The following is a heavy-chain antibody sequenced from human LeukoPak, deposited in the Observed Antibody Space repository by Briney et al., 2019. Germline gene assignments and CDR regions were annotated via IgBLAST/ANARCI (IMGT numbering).Heavy chain of an antibody. D-gene: IGHD1-26*01. CDR2: INHSGST. V-gene: IGHV4-34*01. Sequence: SETLSLTCAVYGGSFSGYYWSWIRQPPGKGLEWIGEINHSGSTNYNPSLKSRVTISVDTSKNQFSLKLSSVTAADTAVYYCARGRRGSYSAFDIWGQGTMVTVSS. J-gene: IGHJ3*02. CDR3: ARGRRGSYSAFDI. CDR1: GGSFSGYY.